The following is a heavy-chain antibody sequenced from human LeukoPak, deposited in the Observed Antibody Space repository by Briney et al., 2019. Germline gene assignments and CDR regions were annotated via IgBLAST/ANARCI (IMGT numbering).Heavy chain of an antibody. CDR3: ARLPQYCSGGSCRNWFDP. Sequence: GESLKISCKGSGYSFTSYWIGWVRQMPGKGLEWMGIIYPGDSDTRYSPSFQGQVTISADKSISTAYLQWSSLKASDTAMDYCARLPQYCSGGSCRNWFDPWGQGTLVTVSS. V-gene: IGHV5-51*01. D-gene: IGHD2-15*01. CDR1: GYSFTSYW. CDR2: IYPGDSDT. J-gene: IGHJ5*02.